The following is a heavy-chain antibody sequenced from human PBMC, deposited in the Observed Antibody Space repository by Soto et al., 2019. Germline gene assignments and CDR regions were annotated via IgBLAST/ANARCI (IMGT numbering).Heavy chain of an antibody. V-gene: IGHV5-51*01. Sequence: PGESLKISCKGSGYSFTSYWIGWVRQMPGKGLEWMGIIYPGDSDTRNSPSFQGQVTISADKSISTAYLQWSNLKASDTAMYYCARSTPYSSGSGGMDVWGQGTTVTVSS. CDR2: IYPGDSDT. CDR3: ARSTPYSSGSGGMDV. CDR1: GYSFTSYW. D-gene: IGHD6-19*01. J-gene: IGHJ6*02.